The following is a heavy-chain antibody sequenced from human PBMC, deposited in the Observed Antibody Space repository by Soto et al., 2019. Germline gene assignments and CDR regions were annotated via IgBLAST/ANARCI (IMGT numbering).Heavy chain of an antibody. Sequence: QVQLQQWGAGLLKPSETLSLTCAVYGGSFSGYYWSWIRQPPGMGLEWIGEINHSGSTNYNPSLKRRVTISVDTSKNQFSLKLSSVTAADTAVYYCARRGSGWLSGFDPWGQGTLVTVSS. J-gene: IGHJ5*02. CDR2: INHSGST. CDR3: ARRGSGWLSGFDP. D-gene: IGHD6-19*01. V-gene: IGHV4-34*01. CDR1: GGSFSGYY.